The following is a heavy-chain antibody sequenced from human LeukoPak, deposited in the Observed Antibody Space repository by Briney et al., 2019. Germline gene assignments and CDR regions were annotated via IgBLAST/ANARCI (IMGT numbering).Heavy chain of an antibody. V-gene: IGHV3-48*01. CDR2: ISSSSSTI. CDR1: GFSFSSYS. D-gene: IGHD4-17*01. CDR3: ARDQMTTVTNYYYYMDV. J-gene: IGHJ6*03. Sequence: GGSLRISCAASGFSFSSYSMNWVRQAPGKGLEWVSYISSSSSTIYYADSVKGRFTISRDNAKNSLYLQMNSLRAEDTAVYYCARDQMTTVTNYYYYMDVWGKGTTVTVSS.